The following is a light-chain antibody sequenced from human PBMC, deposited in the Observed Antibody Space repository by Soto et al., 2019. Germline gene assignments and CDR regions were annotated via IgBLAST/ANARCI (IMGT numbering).Light chain of an antibody. CDR2: DVN. CDR1: SSDVGTYNY. J-gene: IGLJ2*01. CDR3: SSYTTSSLVV. V-gene: IGLV2-14*01. Sequence: QPVLTQPASVSGSPGQSITISCTGTSSDVGTYNYVSWYQQHPGKAPKLMIYDVNSRPSGVSNRFSGSKSGNTASLTISGLQAEDEADYYCSSYTTSSLVVFGGGTKLTVL.